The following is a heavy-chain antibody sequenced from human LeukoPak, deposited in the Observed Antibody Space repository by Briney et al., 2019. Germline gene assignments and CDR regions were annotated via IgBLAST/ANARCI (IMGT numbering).Heavy chain of an antibody. Sequence: GTSMKVSCKASGFTFTSSAMQWVRQARGQRLEWIGWIVVGSGNTNYAQKFQERVTITRDMSTSTAYMELSSLRSEDTAVYYCAATSSSWATYYNWFDPWGQGTLVTVSS. J-gene: IGHJ5*02. D-gene: IGHD6-13*01. CDR2: IVVGSGNT. CDR3: AATSSSWATYYNWFDP. V-gene: IGHV1-58*02. CDR1: GFTFTSSA.